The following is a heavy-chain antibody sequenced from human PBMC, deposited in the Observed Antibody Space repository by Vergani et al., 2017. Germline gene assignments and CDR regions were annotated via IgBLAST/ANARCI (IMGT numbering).Heavy chain of an antibody. CDR3: ARAGAVSYPKRGDAFEI. CDR2: INHSGST. V-gene: IGHV4-34*01. Sequence: QVQLQQWGAGLLKPSETLSLTCAVYGGSFSGYYWSWIRQPPGKGLEGIGEINHSGSTNYNPSLKSRVTISVDTSKNQFSLKLSTVTAADTAVYYCARAGAVSYPKRGDAFEIWGQGTMVTVSS. D-gene: IGHD3-10*01. CDR1: GGSFSGYY. J-gene: IGHJ3*02.